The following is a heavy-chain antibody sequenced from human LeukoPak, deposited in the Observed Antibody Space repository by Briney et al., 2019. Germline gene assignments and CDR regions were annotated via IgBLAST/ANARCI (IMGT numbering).Heavy chain of an antibody. CDR3: PHGTIAAGADN. CDR2: IFWNDDK. D-gene: IGHD6-13*01. J-gene: IGHJ4*02. CDR1: GFALSTSGVG. V-gene: IGHV2-5*01. Sequence: SGPTLVNPTQTLTLTCTFSGFALSTSGVGVGWIRQPPGKALEWLALIFWNDDKRYSPSLKSRLTITKDTSKNQVVLTMANMDPVDTGTYYCPHGTIAAGADNWGQGTLVTVSS.